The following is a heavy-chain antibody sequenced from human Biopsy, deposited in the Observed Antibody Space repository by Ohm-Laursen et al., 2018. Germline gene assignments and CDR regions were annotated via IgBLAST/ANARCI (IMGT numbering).Heavy chain of an antibody. CDR1: GGSIGGSGAY. D-gene: IGHD3-3*01. Sequence: SHTLSLTCTVSGGSIGGSGAYWSWVRQPPGKGLEWIGYIPDTGNTNYNPPLRGRVAMSVDTSKNQFSLQLTSVTAADTAMFFCARLFRLDDYWNDDPPDGFDVWGQGTMVTVSS. CDR3: ARLFRLDDYWNDDPPDGFDV. J-gene: IGHJ3*01. V-gene: IGHV4-61*08. CDR2: IPDTGNT.